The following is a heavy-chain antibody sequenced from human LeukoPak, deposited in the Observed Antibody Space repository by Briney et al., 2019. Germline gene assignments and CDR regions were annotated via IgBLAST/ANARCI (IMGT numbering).Heavy chain of an antibody. CDR3: ARSWELQNFDY. D-gene: IGHD1-26*01. Sequence: SETLSLTCTVSGGSISSSSYYWGWIRQPPGKGLGWIGSIYYSGSTYYNPSLKSRVTISVDTSKNQFSLKLSSVTAADTAVYYCARSWELQNFDYWGQGTLVTVSS. CDR2: IYYSGST. CDR1: GGSISSSSYY. V-gene: IGHV4-39*01. J-gene: IGHJ4*02.